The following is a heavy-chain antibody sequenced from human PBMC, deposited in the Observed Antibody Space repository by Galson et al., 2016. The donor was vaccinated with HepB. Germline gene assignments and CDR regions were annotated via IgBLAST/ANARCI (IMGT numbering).Heavy chain of an antibody. D-gene: IGHD4-17*01. CDR1: GYSISSGYY. J-gene: IGHJ4*02. CDR3: ARAGTTVTTRHYYLDS. CDR2: FYRSETT. V-gene: IGHV4-38-2*01. Sequence: ETLSLTCAVSGYSISSGYYWGWIRQSPGKGLGWIASFYRSETTYYAPSLKSRVTISVDTSKNQFSLTLSSVTAADTAVYYCARAGTTVTTRHYYLDSWGQGTLVTVSP.